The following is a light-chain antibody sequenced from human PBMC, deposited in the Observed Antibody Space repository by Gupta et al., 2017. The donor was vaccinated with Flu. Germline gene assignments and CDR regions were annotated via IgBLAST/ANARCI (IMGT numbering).Light chain of an antibody. CDR3: QVWDSSSDHPV. V-gene: IGLV3-21*02. CDR1: NIGRES. J-gene: IGLJ2*01. Sequence: SYVLTQPPSVSVAPGQTARIACGGHNIGRESVHWYQNKPGQAPVLVVEDDSVRPSGIPERFAGYNAGETDNPTTRGVEAGYKADDAGQVWDSSSDHPVFGGGTRLTVL. CDR2: DDS.